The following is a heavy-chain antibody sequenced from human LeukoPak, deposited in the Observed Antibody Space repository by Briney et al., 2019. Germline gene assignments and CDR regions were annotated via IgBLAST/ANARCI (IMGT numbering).Heavy chain of an antibody. V-gene: IGHV1-8*01. CDR1: GYTFTSYD. CDR2: MNPNSGNT. CDR3: ASSTMGRYGSGSSN. Sequence: GASVKVSCKASGYTFTSYDINWVRQATGQGLEWMGWMNPNSGNTGCAQKFQGRVTMTRNTSISTAYMELSSLRSEDTAVYYCASSTMGRYGSGSSNWGQGTLVTVSS. J-gene: IGHJ4*02. D-gene: IGHD3-10*01.